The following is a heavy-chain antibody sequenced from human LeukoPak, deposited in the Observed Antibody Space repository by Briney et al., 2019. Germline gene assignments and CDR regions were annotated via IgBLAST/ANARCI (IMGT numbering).Heavy chain of an antibody. CDR1: GGSFSGYY. CDR3: ARRLLWCGELLYFDY. J-gene: IGHJ4*02. D-gene: IGHD3-10*01. Sequence: SETLSLTCAVYGGSFSGYYWSWIRQPPGKGLEWIGEINHSGSTNYNPSLKSRVTISVDTSKNQFSLKLSSVTAADTAVYYCARRLLWCGELLYFDYWGQGTLVTVSS. V-gene: IGHV4-34*01. CDR2: INHSGST.